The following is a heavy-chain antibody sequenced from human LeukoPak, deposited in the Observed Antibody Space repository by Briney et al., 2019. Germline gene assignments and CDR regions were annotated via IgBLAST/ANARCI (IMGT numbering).Heavy chain of an antibody. CDR1: GDSVSSNSAA. CDR2: TYYRSKWYN. Sequence: SQTLSLTCAISGDSVSSNSAARNWIRQSPSRGLEWLGRTYYRSKWYNDYAVSVKSRITINPDTSKNQFSLQLNSVTPEDTAVYYCARVHSIAVVLTDYGMDVWGQGTTVTVSS. D-gene: IGHD3-22*01. V-gene: IGHV6-1*01. J-gene: IGHJ6*02. CDR3: ARVHSIAVVLTDYGMDV.